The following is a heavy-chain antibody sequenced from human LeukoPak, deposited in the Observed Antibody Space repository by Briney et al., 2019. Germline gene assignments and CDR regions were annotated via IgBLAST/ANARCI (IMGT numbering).Heavy chain of an antibody. CDR2: IIPIFGTA. CDR3: ARHYGSGSYYNSYFDY. V-gene: IGHV1-69*13. D-gene: IGHD3-10*01. Sequence: SVKVSCKASGGTFSSYAISWVRQAPGQGLEWMGGIIPIFGTANYAQKFQGRVTITADESTSTAYMELGSLRSEDTAVYYCARHYGSGSYYNSYFDYWGQGTLVTVPS. J-gene: IGHJ4*02. CDR1: GGTFSSYA.